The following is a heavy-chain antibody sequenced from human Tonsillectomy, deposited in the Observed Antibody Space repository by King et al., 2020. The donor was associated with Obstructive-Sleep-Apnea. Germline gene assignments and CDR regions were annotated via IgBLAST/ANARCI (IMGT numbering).Heavy chain of an antibody. J-gene: IGHJ6*02. Sequence: QLVKSGAEVKKPGSSVKVSCKASGGTFSNYAISWVRQAPGQGLEWMGGIIPILGITNYAQKFQGRVTITADKSTSTAYMELSSLRSEDTAVYYCARDLQYCSSTSCYADYYGMDVWGPGTTVTVSS. V-gene: IGHV1-69*10. CDR1: GGTFSNYA. CDR3: ARDLQYCSSTSCYADYYGMDV. CDR2: IIPILGIT. D-gene: IGHD2-2*01.